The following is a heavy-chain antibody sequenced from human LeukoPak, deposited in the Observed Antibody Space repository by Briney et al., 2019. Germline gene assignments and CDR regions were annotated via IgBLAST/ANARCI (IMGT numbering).Heavy chain of an antibody. J-gene: IGHJ4*02. Sequence: GGSLRLSCAASGFTFSGYAMSWVRQAPGKGLEWVSVISGNSISTYYADSVKGRFTISRDNSKNTLYLQMNSLRAEDTAVYYCAKESPHYDYWGQGTLVTVSS. V-gene: IGHV3-23*01. CDR3: AKESPHYDY. CDR2: ISGNSIST. CDR1: GFTFSGYA.